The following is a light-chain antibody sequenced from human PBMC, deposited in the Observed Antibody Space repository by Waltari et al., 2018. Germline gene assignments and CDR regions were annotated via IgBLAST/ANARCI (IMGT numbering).Light chain of an antibody. J-gene: IGLJ3*02. CDR2: YDD. CDR1: SSNIGNNA. Sequence: QSVLTQPPSVSEAPRQRVTISCSGSSSNIGNNAVHWYQQLPGKAPKLLINYDDRRPAGGSARFSGSKSGTSASLAISRLQLEDEADYYCAVWDDSLKGWVFGGGTKLTVL. CDR3: AVWDDSLKGWV. V-gene: IGLV1-36*01.